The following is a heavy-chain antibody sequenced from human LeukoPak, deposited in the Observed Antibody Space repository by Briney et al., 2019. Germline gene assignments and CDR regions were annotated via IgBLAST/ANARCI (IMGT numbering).Heavy chain of an antibody. CDR2: IYTSGST. J-gene: IGHJ3*02. D-gene: IGHD4-23*01. CDR1: GGSISSGSYY. CDR3: ARDPPQTTVVTGDAFDI. V-gene: IGHV4-61*02. Sequence: SETLSLTCTVSGGSISSGSYYWSWIRQPAGKGLEWIGRIYTSGSTNYNPSLKGRVTISVDTSKNQFSLKLSSVTAADTAVYYCARDPPQTTVVTGDAFDIWGQGTMVTVSS.